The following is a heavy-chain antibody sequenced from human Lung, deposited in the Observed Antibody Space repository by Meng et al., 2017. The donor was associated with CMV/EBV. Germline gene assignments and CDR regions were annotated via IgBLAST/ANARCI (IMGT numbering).Heavy chain of an antibody. Sequence: ASVXVSXKASGYMFTTYDINWVRQATGQGLEWMGWMNPNSGNTGYAQKFQGRVTLTRLTSISTAYMELISLTSDDTAVYYCARTRIEVEPDGRKNKYYNYGIDVWGQGTTVTVSS. J-gene: IGHJ6*02. D-gene: IGHD2-2*01. CDR1: GYMFTTYD. CDR3: ARTRIEVEPDGRKNKYYNYGIDV. V-gene: IGHV1-8*01. CDR2: MNPNSGNT.